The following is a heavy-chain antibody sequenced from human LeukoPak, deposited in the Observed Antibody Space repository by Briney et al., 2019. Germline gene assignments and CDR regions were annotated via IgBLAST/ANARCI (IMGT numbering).Heavy chain of an antibody. CDR3: ARDFTFLGMDV. J-gene: IGHJ6*02. CDR2: ISSSGSTI. Sequence: GGSLRLSCAASGFTFSSYEMSWVRQAPGKGLEWVSYISSSGSTIYYADSVKGRFTISRDNAKNSLYLQMNSLRVEDTAVYYCARDFTFLGMDVWGQGTTVTVSS. D-gene: IGHD2/OR15-2a*01. V-gene: IGHV3-48*03. CDR1: GFTFSSYE.